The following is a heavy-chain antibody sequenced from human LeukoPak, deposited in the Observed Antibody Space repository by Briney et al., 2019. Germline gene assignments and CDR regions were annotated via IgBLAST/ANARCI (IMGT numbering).Heavy chain of an antibody. J-gene: IGHJ5*02. CDR3: ARDYCSGGSCYSSNWFDP. D-gene: IGHD2-15*01. CDR1: GYTFTGYY. Sequence: GASVKVSCKASGYTFTGYYMHWVRQAPGQGLEWMGWINPSSGGTNYAQKFQGWVTMTRDTSISTAYMELSRLRSDDTAVYYCARDYCSGGSCYSSNWFDPWGQGTLVTVSS. CDR2: INPSSGGT. V-gene: IGHV1-2*04.